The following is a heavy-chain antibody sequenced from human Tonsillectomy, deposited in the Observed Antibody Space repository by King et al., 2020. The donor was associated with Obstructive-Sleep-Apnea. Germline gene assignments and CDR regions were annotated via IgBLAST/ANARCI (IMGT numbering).Heavy chain of an antibody. Sequence: QLVQSGAEVKKPGASVKGSCKASGYTFTSYDINWVRQATGKGREWMGWMNSNRGNTGCAQKFQGRVTMTRNTSISTAYMELSSLRSDDTAVYYCAREVSRVPRNGMDVWGQGTTVTVSS. CDR3: AREVSRVPRNGMDV. D-gene: IGHD5/OR15-5a*01. CDR2: MNSNRGNT. CDR1: GYTFTSYD. J-gene: IGHJ6*02. V-gene: IGHV1-8*01.